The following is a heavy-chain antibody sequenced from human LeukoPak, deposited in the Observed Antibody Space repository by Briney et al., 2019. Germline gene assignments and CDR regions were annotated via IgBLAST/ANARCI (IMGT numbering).Heavy chain of an antibody. Sequence: GSVKVSCKASGYTFTSYDINWVRQATGQGLEWMGWMNPNSGNTGYAQKFQGRVTMTRNTSISTAYMELSSLRSEDTAVYYCARIYSGYDIYDYWGQETLVTVSS. CDR2: MNPNSGNT. J-gene: IGHJ4*02. CDR3: ARIYSGYDIYDY. CDR1: GYTFTSYD. V-gene: IGHV1-8*01. D-gene: IGHD5-12*01.